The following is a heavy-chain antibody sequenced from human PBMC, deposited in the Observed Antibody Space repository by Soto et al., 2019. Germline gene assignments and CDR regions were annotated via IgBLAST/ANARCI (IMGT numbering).Heavy chain of an antibody. CDR1: GFTFSSYG. CDR2: ISYDGSNK. D-gene: IGHD2-15*01. J-gene: IGHJ4*02. V-gene: IGHV3-30*18. Sequence: QVQLVESGGGVVQPGRSLRLSCAASGFTFSSYGMHWVRQAPGKGLEWVAVISYDGSNKYYADSVKGRFTISRDNSKNTLYLQMNSLRAEDTAVYYCAKDPYCSGGRCPSLPHYWGQGTLVTVSS. CDR3: AKDPYCSGGRCPSLPHY.